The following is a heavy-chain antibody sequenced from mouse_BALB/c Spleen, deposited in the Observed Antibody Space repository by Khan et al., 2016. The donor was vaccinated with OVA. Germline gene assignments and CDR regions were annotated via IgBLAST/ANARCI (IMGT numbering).Heavy chain of an antibody. CDR3: ARRTKGYAMDY. CDR2: INPRSDYT. J-gene: IGHJ4*01. CDR1: GYTFTSNT. Sequence: QVQLKQSGAELARPGASVKMSCKTSGYTFTSNTMHWVKQRPGQGLEWIGYINPRSDYTIYSQKFKDKATLTADISSSTAYMQLSSLTSDDSAVYYCARRTKGYAMDYWGQGTSVTVSS. V-gene: IGHV1-4*01. D-gene: IGHD2-14*01.